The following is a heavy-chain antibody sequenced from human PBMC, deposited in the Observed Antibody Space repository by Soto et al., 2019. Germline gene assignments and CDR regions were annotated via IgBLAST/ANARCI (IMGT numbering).Heavy chain of an antibody. J-gene: IGHJ3*02. Sequence: QVQLVESGGGLVKPGGSLRLSCAAAGFTFSDYYMSWIRQAPGKGLEWVSYISSSGDIIDYADSVKGRLTISRDNAKKSLYLQMNSLRADDTAVYYCATDGDYYDSRGYFLRDAFDIWGQGTMVTVSS. CDR3: ATDGDYYDSRGYFLRDAFDI. D-gene: IGHD3-22*01. CDR2: ISSSGDII. CDR1: GFTFSDYY. V-gene: IGHV3-11*01.